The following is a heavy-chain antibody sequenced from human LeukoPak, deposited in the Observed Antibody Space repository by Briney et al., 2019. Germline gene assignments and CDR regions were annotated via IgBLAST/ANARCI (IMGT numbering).Heavy chain of an antibody. CDR1: GYTFTGYH. CDR2: VNPNSGDT. Sequence: ASVKVSCKASGYTFTGYHMHWVRQAPGQGLEWMGRVNPNSGDTNYAQKFQGRVTMTRDTSISTAYMELSRLRSDDTAVYYCARDYCSSTSCLFDYWGQGTLVTVSS. D-gene: IGHD2-2*01. J-gene: IGHJ4*02. V-gene: IGHV1-2*06. CDR3: ARDYCSSTSCLFDY.